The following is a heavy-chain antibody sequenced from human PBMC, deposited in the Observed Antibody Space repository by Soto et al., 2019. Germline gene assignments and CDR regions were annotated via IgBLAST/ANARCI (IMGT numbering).Heavy chain of an antibody. CDR2: IYATGTT. CDR1: GASISGFY. Sequence: XATLSLTCTVSGASISGFYWSWIRKSAGKGLEWIGRIYATGTTDYNPSLKSRVMMSVDTSKKQFSLKLRSVTAADTAVYYCVRDGTKTLRDWFDPWGQGISVTVSS. V-gene: IGHV4-4*07. D-gene: IGHD1-1*01. J-gene: IGHJ5*02. CDR3: VRDGTKTLRDWFDP.